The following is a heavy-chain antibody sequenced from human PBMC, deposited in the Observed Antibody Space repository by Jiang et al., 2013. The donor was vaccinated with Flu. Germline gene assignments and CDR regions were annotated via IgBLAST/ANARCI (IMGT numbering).Heavy chain of an antibody. Sequence: SETLSLTCSISGASTAHYYWNWIRQSQGRTGVDGFIYEVGSPSXPSLKSRVTMSVDSSRDKLSLRLTSVTAADTAVYFCARGYSYNLDGNYGGFDYWGQGIRVSVSS. J-gene: IGHJ4*02. CDR3: ARGYSYNLDGNYGGFDY. CDR2: IYEVGSP. CDR1: GASTAHYY. D-gene: IGHD2-21*01. V-gene: IGHV4-59*12.